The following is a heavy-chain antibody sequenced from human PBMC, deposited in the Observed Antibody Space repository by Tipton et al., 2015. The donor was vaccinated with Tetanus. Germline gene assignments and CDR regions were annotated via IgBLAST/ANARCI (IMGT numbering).Heavy chain of an antibody. J-gene: IGHJ6*02. V-gene: IGHV4-34*01. CDR3: VTVNFPNSYHYGMDV. CDR2: INHSGST. Sequence: LRLSCAVYGASFSDYYWSWIRQAPGKGLEWIGEINHSGSTNHNPSLKSRFTLSVDTSKNHFSLKLNSVTAADTAMYYCVTVNFPNSYHYGMDVWGQGTTVPVSS. CDR1: GASFSDYY. D-gene: IGHD1-1*01.